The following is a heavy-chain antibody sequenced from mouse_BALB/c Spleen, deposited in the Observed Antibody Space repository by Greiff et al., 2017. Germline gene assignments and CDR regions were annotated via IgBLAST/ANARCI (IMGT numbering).Heavy chain of an antibody. CDR2: INPYNGAT. CDR3: ARPYGYDAWFAY. D-gene: IGHD2-2*01. CDR1: GYSFTGYY. J-gene: IGHJ3*01. V-gene: IGHV1-31*01. Sequence: EVQLQQSGPELVKPGASVKISCKASGYSFTGYYMHWVKQSHVKSLEWIGRINPYNGATSYNQNFKDKASLTVDKSSSTAYMELHSLTSEDSAVYYCARPYGYDAWFAYWGQGTLVTVSA.